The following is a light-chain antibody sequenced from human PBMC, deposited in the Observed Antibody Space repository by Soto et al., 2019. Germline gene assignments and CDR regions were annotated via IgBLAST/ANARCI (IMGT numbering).Light chain of an antibody. CDR2: NAV. J-gene: IGKJ5*01. CDR3: QQYKSWWPIT. CDR1: QNIDNK. Sequence: EIVLTQSPATLSVSPGERATLSCRASQNIDNKLVWYQQKPGQAPSLLLSNAVTRAPGIPARFSGSGFGTEFTLTISSLQPEHFAIYYCQQYKSWWPITFGQGTRLEI. V-gene: IGKV3-15*01.